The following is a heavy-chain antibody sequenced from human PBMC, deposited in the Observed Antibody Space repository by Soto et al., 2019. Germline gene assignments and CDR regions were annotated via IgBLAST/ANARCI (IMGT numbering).Heavy chain of an antibody. Sequence: QVQLVESGGGLVKPGGSLRLSCVASGFTFNDYYMSWIRQAPGKGLEWASYISSSSGYTNYADSVKGRFTISRDNARNSLDLQMNSLRAEDTAVYYCARGGTTVTDFWGQGTLVTVSS. CDR1: GFTFNDYY. CDR3: ARGGTTVTDF. V-gene: IGHV3-11*06. D-gene: IGHD4-17*01. J-gene: IGHJ4*02. CDR2: ISSSSGYT.